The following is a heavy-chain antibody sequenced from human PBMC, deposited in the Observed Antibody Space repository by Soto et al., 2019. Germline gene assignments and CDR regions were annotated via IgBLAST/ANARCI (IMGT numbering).Heavy chain of an antibody. V-gene: IGHV3-30*18. J-gene: IGHJ6*02. CDR1: GFTFSSYG. CDR3: AKDAVPAAILRGVGYGMDV. Sequence: QVQLVESGGGVVQPGRSLRLSCAASGFTFSSYGMHWVRQAPGKGLEWVAVISYDGSNKYYADSVKGRFTISRDNSKKTLYLQMNSLRAEDTAVYYCAKDAVPAAILRGVGYGMDVWGQGTTVTVSS. CDR2: ISYDGSNK. D-gene: IGHD2-2*01.